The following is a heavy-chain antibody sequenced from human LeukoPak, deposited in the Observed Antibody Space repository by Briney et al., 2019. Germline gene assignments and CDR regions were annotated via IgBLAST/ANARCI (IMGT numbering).Heavy chain of an antibody. V-gene: IGHV3-11*01. CDR2: ISSSGSTI. J-gene: IGHJ4*02. CDR3: ARDYYYDSSGYYGY. CDR1: GFTFSDYY. Sequence: GGSLRLSCAASGFTFSDYYMSWIRQAPGKGLEWVSYISSSGSTIYYADSVKGLFTIARDNDKNSLYLQMTSLRAEDTAVYYCARDYYYDSSGYYGYWGQGTLVTVSS. D-gene: IGHD3-22*01.